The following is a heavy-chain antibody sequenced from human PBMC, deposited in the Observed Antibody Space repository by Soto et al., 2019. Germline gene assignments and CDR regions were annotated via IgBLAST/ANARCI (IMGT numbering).Heavy chain of an antibody. Sequence: GESLKISCKGSGYSFTSYWISWVRQMPGKGLEWMGRIDPSDSYTNYSPSFQGHVTISADKSISTAYLQWSSLKASDTAMYYCARRVKSIVVVPAAIGKYYYYGMDVWGQGTTVTVSS. D-gene: IGHD2-2*02. J-gene: IGHJ6*02. CDR2: IDPSDSYT. CDR3: ARRVKSIVVVPAAIGKYYYYGMDV. CDR1: GYSFTSYW. V-gene: IGHV5-10-1*01.